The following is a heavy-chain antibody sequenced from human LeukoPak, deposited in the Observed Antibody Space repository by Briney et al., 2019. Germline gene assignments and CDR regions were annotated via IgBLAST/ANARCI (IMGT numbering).Heavy chain of an antibody. CDR3: ARDGLSGARDY. D-gene: IGHD4/OR15-4a*01. Sequence: GGSLRLSCAASGLTFSRYWVIRVRQAPGKGLEWVANINQDGSQKNYVDSVKGRFTISRDDAKNLLYLQMNSLRAEDTAVYYCARDGLSGARDYWGQGTLVTVSS. V-gene: IGHV3-7*01. CDR2: INQDGSQK. J-gene: IGHJ4*02. CDR1: GLTFSRYW.